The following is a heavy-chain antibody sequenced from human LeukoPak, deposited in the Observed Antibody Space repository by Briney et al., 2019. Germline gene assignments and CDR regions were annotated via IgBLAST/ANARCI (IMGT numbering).Heavy chain of an antibody. J-gene: IGHJ4*02. CDR2: ISDNGSQT. CDR3: ATDRERDPSVYYLV. Sequence: GGSLRLSCAAPGFTFTDYAMSWVRQAPEKGLEWLSTISDNGSQTYYTDSVKGRFTISRDNSRNTVFLQMNSLRAEDSGVYYCATDRERDPSVYYLVGGQGTLITVSS. D-gene: IGHD3-22*01. V-gene: IGHV3-23*01. CDR1: GFTFTDYA.